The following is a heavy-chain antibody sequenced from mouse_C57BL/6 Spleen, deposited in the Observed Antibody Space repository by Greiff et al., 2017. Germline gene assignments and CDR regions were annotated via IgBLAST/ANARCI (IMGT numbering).Heavy chain of an antibody. CDR3: ARGGSIYDGYDVGFAY. V-gene: IGHV3-6*01. Sequence: VQLKESGPGLVKPSQSLSLTCSVTGYSITSGYYWNWIRQFPGNKLEWMGYISYDGSNNYNPSLKNRISITRDTSKNQFFLKLNSVTTEDTATYYCARGGSIYDGYDVGFAYWGQGTLVTVSA. J-gene: IGHJ3*01. CDR2: ISYDGSN. D-gene: IGHD2-2*01. CDR1: GYSITSGYY.